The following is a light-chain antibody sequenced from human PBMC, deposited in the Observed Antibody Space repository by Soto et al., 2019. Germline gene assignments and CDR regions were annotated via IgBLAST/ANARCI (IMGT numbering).Light chain of an antibody. CDR2: GES. J-gene: IGKJ1*01. CDR1: QRVSSNY. Sequence: EMVLTQSPGTLSLSPGERATLSCRASQRVSSNYLAWYQQKPGQAPRLLIYGESSRATGIPDRFSGSGSGTDFTLTISRLEPEDFAVYYCQQYGSSAWTFGQGTKVEI. V-gene: IGKV3-20*01. CDR3: QQYGSSAWT.